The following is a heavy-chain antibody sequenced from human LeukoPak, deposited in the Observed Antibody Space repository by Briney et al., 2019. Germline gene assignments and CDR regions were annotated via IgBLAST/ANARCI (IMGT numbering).Heavy chain of an antibody. V-gene: IGHV3-66*01. CDR2: IYSGGST. J-gene: IGHJ4*02. D-gene: IGHD3-3*01. CDR1: GFTVGSNY. CDR3: ATGFWSGYIDY. Sequence: PGGSLRLSCAASGFTVGSNYMSWVRQAPGKGLEWVSVIYSGGSTYYADSVKGRFTISRDNSKNTLYLQMNSLGAEDTAVYYCATGFWSGYIDYWGQGTLVTVSS.